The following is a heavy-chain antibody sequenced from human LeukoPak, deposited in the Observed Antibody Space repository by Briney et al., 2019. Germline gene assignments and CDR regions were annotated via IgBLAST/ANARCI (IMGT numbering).Heavy chain of an antibody. CDR1: GFTFSSYS. J-gene: IGHJ4*02. CDR3: ARGYCSSTSCYGSDY. CDR2: ITGSSSYI. D-gene: IGHD2-2*01. V-gene: IGHV3-21*01. Sequence: GGSLRLSCAASGFTFSSYSMNWVRQAPGKGLEWVSSITGSSSYIYYADSVKGRFTISRDNAKNSLYLQMNSLRAEDTAVYYCARGYCSSTSCYGSDYWGQGTLVTVSS.